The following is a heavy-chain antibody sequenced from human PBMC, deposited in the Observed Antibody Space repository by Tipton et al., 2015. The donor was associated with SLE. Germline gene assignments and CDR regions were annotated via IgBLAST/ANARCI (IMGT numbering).Heavy chain of an antibody. CDR1: GFTFSDYY. Sequence: SLRLSCAASGFTFSDYYMSWIRQAPGKGLEWVSYISSSGSTIYYADSVKGRFTISRDNAKNSLYLQMNSLRAEDTAVHYCARDLGKYCSSTSCYRVDYYYYMDVWGKGTTVTVSS. J-gene: IGHJ6*03. CDR3: ARDLGKYCSSTSCYRVDYYYYMDV. CDR2: ISSSGSTI. D-gene: IGHD2-2*01. V-gene: IGHV3-11*01.